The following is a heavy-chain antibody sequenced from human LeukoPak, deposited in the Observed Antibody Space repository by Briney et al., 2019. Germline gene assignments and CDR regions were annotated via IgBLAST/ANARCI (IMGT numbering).Heavy chain of an antibody. CDR2: IYYSGST. Sequence: SETLSLTCTVSGGSISSYYWSWIRQPPGKGLEWIGYIYYSGSTNYNPSLKSRVTLSVDTSKNQFSLKLSSVTAADTAVYYCARTGAVAGIGWFDPWGQGTLVTVSS. J-gene: IGHJ5*02. CDR3: ARTGAVAGIGWFDP. D-gene: IGHD6-19*01. V-gene: IGHV4-59*08. CDR1: GGSISSYY.